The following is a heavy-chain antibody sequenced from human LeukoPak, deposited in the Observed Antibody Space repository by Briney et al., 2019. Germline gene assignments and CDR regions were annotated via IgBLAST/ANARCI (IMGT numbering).Heavy chain of an antibody. D-gene: IGHD2-2*01. CDR1: GGTFSSYA. CDR3: ARDQVVVVPAAIFYYYYGMDV. Sequence: GASVKVSCKASGGTFSSYAISWVRQAPGQGLEWMGWISAYNGNTNYAQKLQGRVTMTTDTSTSTAYMELRSLRSDDTAVYYCARDQVVVVPAAIFYYYYGMDVWGQGTTVTVSS. V-gene: IGHV1-18*01. CDR2: ISAYNGNT. J-gene: IGHJ6*02.